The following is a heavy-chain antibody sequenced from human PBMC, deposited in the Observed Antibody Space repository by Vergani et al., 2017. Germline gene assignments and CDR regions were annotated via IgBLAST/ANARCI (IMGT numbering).Heavy chain of an antibody. D-gene: IGHD6-19*01. CDR2: ITNSGDKA. V-gene: IGHV3-23*01. J-gene: IGHJ4*02. Sequence: EVQLLESGGGLVQPGGSLRLSCAASGFTFSSYDMNWVRQAPGKGLEWVSGITNSGDKAYYADSVKGRFTISRDKSKNTLSLQINSLRADDTAIYYCAKDARRSNGWYYFVSWGQGSLVTVSS. CDR1: GFTFSSYD. CDR3: AKDARRSNGWYYFVS.